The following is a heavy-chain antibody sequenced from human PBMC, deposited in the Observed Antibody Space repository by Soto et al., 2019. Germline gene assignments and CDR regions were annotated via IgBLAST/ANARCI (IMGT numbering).Heavy chain of an antibody. V-gene: IGHV5-51*01. CDR2: IYPGDSDI. CDR3: ATAYVYDFENSNYYRDAFDI. Sequence: GESLKISCKGSGYSFTSYWIGWVRQMPGKGLEWMGIIYPGDSDIRYSPSFEAHVTISAGKSTSTAFLQWSSLKASDTAMYYCATAYVYDFENSNYYRDAFDIWGQGTLVTVSS. D-gene: IGHD3-22*01. J-gene: IGHJ3*02. CDR1: GYSFTSYW.